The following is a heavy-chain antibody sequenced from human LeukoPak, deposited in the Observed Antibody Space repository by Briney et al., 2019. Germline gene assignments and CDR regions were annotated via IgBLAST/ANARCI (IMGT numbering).Heavy chain of an antibody. V-gene: IGHV4-39*07. Sequence: SETLSLTCTVSGGSISSSSYYWGWIRQPPGKGLEWIGSIYYSGSTYYNPSLKSRVTISVDTSKNQFSLKLSSVTAADTAVYYCARDTLPGDHTLPKYYFDYWGQGTPVTVSS. CDR2: IYYSGST. J-gene: IGHJ4*02. CDR3: ARDTLPGDHTLPKYYFDY. D-gene: IGHD3-10*01. CDR1: GGSISSSSYY.